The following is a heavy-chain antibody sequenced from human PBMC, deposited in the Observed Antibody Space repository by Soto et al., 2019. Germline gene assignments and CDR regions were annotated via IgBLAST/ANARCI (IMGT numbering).Heavy chain of an antibody. CDR1: GYSISSGYY. Sequence: SETLSLTCAVSGYSISSGYYWVCIRQPPGKGLEWIGSIYHSGSTYYNPSLKSRVTISVDTSKNQFSLKLSSVTAADTAVYYCARDRSYSTPSHFDYWDQGTLVTVSS. CDR2: IYHSGST. CDR3: ARDRSYSTPSHFDY. J-gene: IGHJ4*02. D-gene: IGHD6-6*01. V-gene: IGHV4-38-2*02.